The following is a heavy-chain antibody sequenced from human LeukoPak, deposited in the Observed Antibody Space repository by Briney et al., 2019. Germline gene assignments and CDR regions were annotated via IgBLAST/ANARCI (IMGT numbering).Heavy chain of an antibody. CDR2: ISGSGGST. D-gene: IGHD3-10*01. Sequence: GGSLRLSCAASGFTFSSYAMSGVRQAPGKGLEWVSAISGSGGSTYYADSVKGRFTISRDNSKNTLYLQMNSLRAEDTAVYYCAKNSRWITMVRGVLDYWGQGTLVTVSS. J-gene: IGHJ4*02. CDR3: AKNSRWITMVRGVLDY. CDR1: GFTFSSYA. V-gene: IGHV3-23*01.